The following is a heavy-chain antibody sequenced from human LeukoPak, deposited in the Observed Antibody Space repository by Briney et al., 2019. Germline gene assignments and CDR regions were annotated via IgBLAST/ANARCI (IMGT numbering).Heavy chain of an antibody. CDR2: INPKSGAT. Sequence: ASVKVSCKASGYTFNGYYLHWVRQAPGQGLQYMGWINPKSGATNYVQKFQGRVTMTGDTSISTAYMELSRLRSDDTAVYYCARGYDYVWGSYRLDYWGQGTLVTVSS. J-gene: IGHJ4*02. D-gene: IGHD3-16*02. CDR1: GYTFNGYY. V-gene: IGHV1-2*02. CDR3: ARGYDYVWGSYRLDY.